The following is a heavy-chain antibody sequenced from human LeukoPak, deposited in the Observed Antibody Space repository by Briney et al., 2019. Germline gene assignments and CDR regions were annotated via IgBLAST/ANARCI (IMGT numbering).Heavy chain of an antibody. CDR1: GYTFTSYY. J-gene: IGHJ4*02. Sequence: RASVKVSCKASGYTFTSYYMHWVRQAPGQGLEWMGIINPSGGSTSYAQKFQGRVTMTRDTSTSTVYMELSSLRSEDTDVYYCARDPNWGCFDYWGQGTLVTVSS. D-gene: IGHD7-27*01. CDR2: INPSGGST. V-gene: IGHV1-46*01. CDR3: ARDPNWGCFDY.